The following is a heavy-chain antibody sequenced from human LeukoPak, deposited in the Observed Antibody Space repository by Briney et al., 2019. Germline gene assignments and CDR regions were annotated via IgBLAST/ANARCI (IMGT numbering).Heavy chain of an antibody. CDR2: IYYSGST. V-gene: IGHV4-59*01. CDR1: GGSISSYY. CDR3: ARDLGRETKSMDV. D-gene: IGHD1-7*01. J-gene: IGHJ6*02. Sequence: SETLSLTCTVSGGSISSYYWSWIRQPPGKGLEWIGYIYYSGSTNYNPSLKSRVTISVDTSKNQFSLKLSSVTAADTAVYYRARDLGRETKSMDVWGQGTTVTVSS.